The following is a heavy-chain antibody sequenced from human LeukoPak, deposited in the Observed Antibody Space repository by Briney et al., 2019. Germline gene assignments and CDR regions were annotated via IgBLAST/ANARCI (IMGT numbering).Heavy chain of an antibody. CDR3: ARLAAVPG. CDR1: GYTFTGYY. CDR2: IHPNSGGT. D-gene: IGHD6-19*01. V-gene: IGHV1-2*02. J-gene: IGHJ1*01. Sequence: ASVKVSCKASGYTFTGYYLHWVRQVPGQGFEWMGWIHPNSGGTNYAQKFQGRVTMTRDTSISTAYMELSSLRSDDTAVYYCARLAAVPGWGQGTLVTVSS.